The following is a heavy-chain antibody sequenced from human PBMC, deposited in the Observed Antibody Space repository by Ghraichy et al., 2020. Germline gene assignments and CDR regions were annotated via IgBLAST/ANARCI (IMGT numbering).Heavy chain of an antibody. CDR3: AKESHGSGNYYNSGWFDP. V-gene: IGHV3-9*01. D-gene: IGHD3-10*01. CDR2: ISWNSGSI. J-gene: IGHJ5*02. CDR1: GFTFNDYA. Sequence: LPCAASGFTFNDYAMHWVRQAPGKGLEWVSGISWNSGSIGYADSVKGRFTISRDNAKNSLYLQMNSLRAEDTALYYCAKESHGSGNYYNSGWFDPWGQGTLVTVSS.